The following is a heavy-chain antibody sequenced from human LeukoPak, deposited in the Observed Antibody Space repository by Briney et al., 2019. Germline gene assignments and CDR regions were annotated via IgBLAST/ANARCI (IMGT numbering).Heavy chain of an antibody. CDR1: GGSISSYY. V-gene: IGHV4-4*07. Sequence: SETLSLTCTVSGGSISSYYWSWIRQPAGKGLEWIGHIYTSGSTKYNPSLKSRVTISLDKSENQFSLKLSSVTAADTAVYYCAGDGYRTSWYYYWGQGTLATVSS. D-gene: IGHD6-13*01. J-gene: IGHJ4*02. CDR2: IYTSGST. CDR3: AGDGYRTSWYYY.